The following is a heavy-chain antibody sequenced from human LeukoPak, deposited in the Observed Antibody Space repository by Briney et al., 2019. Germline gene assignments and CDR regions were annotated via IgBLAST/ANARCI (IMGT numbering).Heavy chain of an antibody. CDR3: ARDAVVPASLLDF. J-gene: IGHJ4*02. V-gene: IGHV4-34*01. CDR2: INHSGST. Sequence: SETLSLTCAVYGGSFSGYYWSWIRQPPGKGLEWIGEINHSGSTNYNPSLKSRVTISVDTSKNQFSLKLNSVTAADTAVYYCARDAVVPASLLDFWGQGTLVTVSS. D-gene: IGHD2-2*01. CDR1: GGSFSGYY.